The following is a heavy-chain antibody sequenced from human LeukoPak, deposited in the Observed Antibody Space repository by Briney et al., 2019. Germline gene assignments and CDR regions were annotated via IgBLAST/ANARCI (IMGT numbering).Heavy chain of an antibody. Sequence: GGSLRLSCSASGFTFSSYAMHWVRQAPGKGLEYVSAISSNGGSTYYADSVKGRITISRDNSKNTLYLQMSSLRTEDTAVYYCVRHGDYASWWYFDLWGRGTLVTVSS. J-gene: IGHJ2*01. CDR3: VRHGDYASWWYFDL. V-gene: IGHV3-64D*09. D-gene: IGHD4-17*01. CDR2: ISSNGGST. CDR1: GFTFSSYA.